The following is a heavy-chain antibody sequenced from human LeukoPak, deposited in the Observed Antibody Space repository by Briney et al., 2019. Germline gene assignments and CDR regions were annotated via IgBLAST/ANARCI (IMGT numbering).Heavy chain of an antibody. J-gene: IGHJ4*02. CDR3: ARAPGHASGTYYKDY. Sequence: ASVKVSCKASGYIFTGYYIHWVRQAPGQGLEWMGWIDPNSGGTDYAQKFQGRVTMTSDTSISTAYMDLIRLTSDDTAVYYCARAPGHASGTYYKDYWGQGTLVTVSS. CDR2: IDPNSGGT. V-gene: IGHV1-2*02. D-gene: IGHD3-10*01. CDR1: GYIFTGYY.